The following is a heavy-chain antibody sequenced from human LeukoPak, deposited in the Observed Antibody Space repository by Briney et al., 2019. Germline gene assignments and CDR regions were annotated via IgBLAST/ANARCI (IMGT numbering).Heavy chain of an antibody. D-gene: IGHD3-10*01. J-gene: IGHJ6*04. CDR3: AREYYYGSGSHEYYYGMDV. CDR1: GFTFSSYW. CDR2: INSVGSST. V-gene: IGHV3-74*01. Sequence: GGSLRLSCAASGFTFSSYWMHWVRQAPGKGLVWVSCINSVGSSTSYADSVKGRFTISRDNAKNTLYLQMNSLRAEDTAVYYCAREYYYGSGSHEYYYGMDVWGKGTTVTVSS.